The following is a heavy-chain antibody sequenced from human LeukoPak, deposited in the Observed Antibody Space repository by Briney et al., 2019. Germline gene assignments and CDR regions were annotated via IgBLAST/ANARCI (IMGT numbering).Heavy chain of an antibody. V-gene: IGHV1-69*04. J-gene: IGHJ4*02. CDR1: GGTFSNYA. Sequence: SVKVSCKASGGTFSNYAISWVRQAPGQGLEWMGRIIPILGIANYAQKFQGRVTITADKSTSTAYMELSSLRSEDTAVYYCARDGVRYCSSTSCYKQGTPPDYWGQGTLVTVSS. CDR2: IIPILGIA. D-gene: IGHD2-2*02. CDR3: ARDGVRYCSSTSCYKQGTPPDY.